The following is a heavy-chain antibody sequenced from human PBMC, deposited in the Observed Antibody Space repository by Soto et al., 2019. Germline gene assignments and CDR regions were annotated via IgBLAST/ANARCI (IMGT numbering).Heavy chain of an antibody. CDR2: VSFDGSNK. V-gene: IGHV3-30-3*01. J-gene: IGHJ4*02. CDR3: AIVQTGISTAGGGRIDH. Sequence: QVQLVESGGGVVQPGRSLRLSCAASGFTFSTHAMHWVRQAPGKGLECVAIVSFDGSNKYYADSVKGRFTISRDNSKNTLYLQMSGLTPDDTAFYYSAIVQTGISTAGGGRIDHWAQGTLVTVSS. D-gene: IGHD6-13*01. CDR1: GFTFSTHA.